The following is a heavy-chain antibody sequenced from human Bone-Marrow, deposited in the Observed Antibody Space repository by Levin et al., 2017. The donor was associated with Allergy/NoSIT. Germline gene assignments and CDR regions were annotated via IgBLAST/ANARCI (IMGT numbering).Heavy chain of an antibody. Sequence: GGSLRLSCAGSXXXXXXXXXXXXXXXXXKGLDWVSGISGSGGDANYADSLKGRFTISRDNSKNTLYLQMNSLSAEDTAVYYCAKDLIAGAAGDPRYWYFDLWGRGTLVTVSS. V-gene: IGHV3-23*01. CDR3: AKDLIAGAAGDPRYWYFDL. CDR1: XXXXXXXX. J-gene: IGHJ2*01. D-gene: IGHD6-13*01. CDR2: ISGSGGDA.